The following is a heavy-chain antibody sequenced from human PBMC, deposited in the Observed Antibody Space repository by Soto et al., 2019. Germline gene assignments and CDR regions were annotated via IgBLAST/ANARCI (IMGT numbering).Heavy chain of an antibody. J-gene: IGHJ4*02. CDR2: INTDGTII. V-gene: IGHV3-74*01. CDR3: ARDTDGLHY. CDR1: GLIFSNYN. D-gene: IGHD4-4*01. Sequence: PGGSLGLSCAASGLIFSNYNMHWVRQAPGMGLVWVSRINTDGTIINYADSVKGRFTVSRDNAKNTLYLQMNSLRADATAVYYCARDTDGLHYWGQGTLVTVSS.